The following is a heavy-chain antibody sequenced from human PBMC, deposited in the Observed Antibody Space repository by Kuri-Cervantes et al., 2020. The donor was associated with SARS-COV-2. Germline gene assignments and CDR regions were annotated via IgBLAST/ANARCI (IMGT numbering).Heavy chain of an antibody. J-gene: IGHJ5*02. Sequence: GESLKISCAASGFTFSSYAMHWVRLAPGKGLEWVAVISYDGSNKYYADSVKGRFTISRDNSKNTLYLQMNSLRAEDTAVYYCARAGGGSYYGWFDPWGQGTLVTVSS. D-gene: IGHD1-26*01. CDR1: GFTFSSYA. V-gene: IGHV3-30-3*01. CDR3: ARAGGGSYYGWFDP. CDR2: ISYDGSNK.